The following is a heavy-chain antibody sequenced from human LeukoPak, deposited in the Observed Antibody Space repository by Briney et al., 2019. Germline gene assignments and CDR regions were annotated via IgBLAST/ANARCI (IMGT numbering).Heavy chain of an antibody. J-gene: IGHJ4*02. CDR3: ARGEGPTYYGSGSYYHFDY. V-gene: IGHV1-18*01. CDR2: ISAYNGNT. Sequence: ASVKVSCKASGYTFTSYGISWVRQAPGQGLEWMGWISAYNGNTNYAQKLQGRVTMTRDTSISTAYMELSRLRSDDTAVYYCARGEGPTYYGSGSYYHFDYWGQGTLVTVSS. D-gene: IGHD3-10*01. CDR1: GYTFTSYG.